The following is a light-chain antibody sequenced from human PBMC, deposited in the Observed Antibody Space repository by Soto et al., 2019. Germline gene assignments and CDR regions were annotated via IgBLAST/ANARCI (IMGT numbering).Light chain of an antibody. Sequence: EIVLTQSPGTLSLSPGERATLSCRASQSVTSSYLAWYQKKPGQAPRLLLYGASNRANGIPDRFSGSGAGTDFTLTISNLEPEDFAVYYCQQYGSSPYTFGQGTKREIK. CDR3: QQYGSSPYT. CDR2: GAS. CDR1: QSVTSSY. V-gene: IGKV3-20*01. J-gene: IGKJ2*01.